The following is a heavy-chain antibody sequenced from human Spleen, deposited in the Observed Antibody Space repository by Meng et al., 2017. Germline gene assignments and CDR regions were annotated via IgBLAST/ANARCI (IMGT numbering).Heavy chain of an antibody. V-gene: IGHV4/OR15-8*02. Sequence: HVHLQECGPGLVKPSGTLSLTCVVSGGSISRIDWWSWVRQPPGKGLEWIGEIYHGGDTNYNPSLKSRVTIAIDRSKNQFSLKLSSVTAADTAVYYCASWIYSCGWQWGQGTLVTVSS. CDR1: GGSISRIDW. J-gene: IGHJ4*02. D-gene: IGHD6-19*01. CDR3: ASWIYSCGWQ. CDR2: IYHGGDT.